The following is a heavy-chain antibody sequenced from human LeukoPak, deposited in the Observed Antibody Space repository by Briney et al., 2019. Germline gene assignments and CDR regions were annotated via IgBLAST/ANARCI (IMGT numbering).Heavy chain of an antibody. Sequence: GGSLRLSCAASGFTFSSYGMHWVRQAPGKGLEWVAVISYDGSNKYYADSVKGRFTISRDNSKNTLYLQMNSLRAEDTAVYYCAKTYLYGFWSGYHEIDYWGQGTLVTVSS. V-gene: IGHV3-30*18. D-gene: IGHD3-3*01. J-gene: IGHJ4*02. CDR1: GFTFSSYG. CDR3: AKTYLYGFWSGYHEIDY. CDR2: ISYDGSNK.